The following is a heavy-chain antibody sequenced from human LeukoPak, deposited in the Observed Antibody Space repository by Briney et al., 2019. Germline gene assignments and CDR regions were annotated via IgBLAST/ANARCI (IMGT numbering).Heavy chain of an antibody. Sequence: PSETLSLTCAVYGGSFSGYYWSWIRQPPGKGLEWIGEINHSGSTNYNPSLKSRVTIPVDTSKNQFSLKLSSVTAADTAVYYCARGQREITGTTTQRCPFDPWGQGTLVTVSS. CDR2: INHSGST. V-gene: IGHV4-34*01. CDR3: ARGQREITGTTTQRCPFDP. D-gene: IGHD1-7*01. CDR1: GGSFSGYY. J-gene: IGHJ5*02.